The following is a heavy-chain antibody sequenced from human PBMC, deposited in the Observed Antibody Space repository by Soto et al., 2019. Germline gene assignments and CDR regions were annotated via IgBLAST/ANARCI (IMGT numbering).Heavy chain of an antibody. J-gene: IGHJ4*02. CDR1: GFPFAPST. Sequence: EVQLLQSGGGLVQPGGSLTLSCGVSGFPFAPSTMSLVRQAPGKGLEWVSTISVSVGSTYSTDSVQGRFTVSSDISDNTLFLRMTSLTADDTAVHFCAKRDVPHSTSNAYFYDHWGRGVLVTVSS. CDR2: ISVSVGST. D-gene: IGHD2-21*02. CDR3: AKRDVPHSTSNAYFYDH. V-gene: IGHV3-23*01.